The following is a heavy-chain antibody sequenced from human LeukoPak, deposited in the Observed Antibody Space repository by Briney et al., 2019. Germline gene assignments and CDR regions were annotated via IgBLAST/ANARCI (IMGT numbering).Heavy chain of an antibody. Sequence: GGSLRLSCAASGFTFSDYYMSWIRQAPGKGLEWVSYISSSGSTIYYADSVRGRFTISRDNAKNSLYLQMNSLRAEDTAVYYCARDRAVAGRSPFNWFDPWGQGTLVTVSS. CDR3: ARDRAVAGRSPFNWFDP. D-gene: IGHD6-19*01. V-gene: IGHV3-11*01. CDR1: GFTFSDYY. J-gene: IGHJ5*02. CDR2: ISSSGSTI.